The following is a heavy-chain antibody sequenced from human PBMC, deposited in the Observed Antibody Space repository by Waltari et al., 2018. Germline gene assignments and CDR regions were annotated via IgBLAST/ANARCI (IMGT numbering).Heavy chain of an antibody. Sequence: GSLRLSCTASGLSFSTYGMTWVRQAPGKGLEWVSSISPNSISTYYADSVKGRFTISRDNSKSTVILQLSSLRVEDTAIYYCAKGQGGRRWYFDYWGQGSQVTVSS. D-gene: IGHD3-16*01. CDR3: AKGQGGRRWYFDY. CDR2: ISPNSIST. CDR1: GLSFSTYG. V-gene: IGHV3-23*01. J-gene: IGHJ4*02.